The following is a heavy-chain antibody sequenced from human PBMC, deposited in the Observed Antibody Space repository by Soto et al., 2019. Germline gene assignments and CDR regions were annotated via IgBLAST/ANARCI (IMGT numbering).Heavy chain of an antibody. CDR2: ISGSGGST. V-gene: IGHV3-23*01. Sequence: GGSLRFSCAASGFTFSSYAMSWVRQAPGKGLEWVSAISGSGGSTYYADSVKGRFTISRDNSKNTLYLQMNSLRAEDTAVYYCAKVAMRWLQFHEFSHFDYWGQGTLVTVSS. CDR1: GFTFSSYA. CDR3: AKVAMRWLQFHEFSHFDY. D-gene: IGHD5-12*01. J-gene: IGHJ4*02.